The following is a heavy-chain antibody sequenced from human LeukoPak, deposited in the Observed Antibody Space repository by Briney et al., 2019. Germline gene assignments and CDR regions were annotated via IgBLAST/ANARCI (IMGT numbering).Heavy chain of an antibody. V-gene: IGHV4-30-2*01. CDR2: IYHSGST. CDR3: ARDRIYYGSGSYVTNGMDV. CDR1: GGSISSGGYS. Sequence: SQTLSLTCAVSGGSISSGGYSWSWIRQPPGKGLEWIGYIYHSGSTYYNPSLKSRVTISVDRSKNQFSLKLSSVTAADTAVYYCARDRIYYGSGSYVTNGMDVWGQGTTVTVSS. J-gene: IGHJ6*02. D-gene: IGHD3-10*01.